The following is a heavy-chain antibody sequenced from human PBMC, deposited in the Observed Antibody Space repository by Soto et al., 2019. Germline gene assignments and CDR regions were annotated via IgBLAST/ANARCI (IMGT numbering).Heavy chain of an antibody. V-gene: IGHV1-8*01. J-gene: IGHJ3*02. CDR1: GYTFTSYD. D-gene: IGHD3-3*01. CDR3: ARGGIFGVVTDDAFDI. Sequence: QVQLVQSGAEVKKPGASVKVSCKASGYTFTSYDINWVRQATGQGLEWMGWMNPNSGNRGYAQKFQGGVTMTRNTPISTAYMELSSLRTEDTAVYYCARGGIFGVVTDDAFDIWGQGTMVTVSS. CDR2: MNPNSGNR.